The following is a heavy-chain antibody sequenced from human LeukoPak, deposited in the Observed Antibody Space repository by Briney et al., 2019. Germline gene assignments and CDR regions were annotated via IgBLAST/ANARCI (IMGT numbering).Heavy chain of an antibody. CDR3: ARLVYSDPNYFDC. CDR1: GGSIDNSNGYF. D-gene: IGHD1-26*01. V-gene: IGHV4-39*01. CDR2: ISYVGQT. Sequence: SETLSLRCTVSGGSIDNSNGYFWVWLRQPPGKGLEWIGSISYVGQTFYNSSLESRVTLSVDRSRNQFSLRLRSVTAADTAVFYCARLVYSDPNYFDCWDQGSLVSVSS. J-gene: IGHJ4*02.